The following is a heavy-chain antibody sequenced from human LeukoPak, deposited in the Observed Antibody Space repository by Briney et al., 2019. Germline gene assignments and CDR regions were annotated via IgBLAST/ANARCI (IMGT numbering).Heavy chain of an antibody. CDR2: ISYDGSNK. Sequence: GRSLRLSCAASGFTYSSYGMHWVRQAPGKGPEWVAVISYDGSNKYYADSVKGRFTISRDNSKNTLYLQMNSLRAEDTAVYYCAKDLYSYGPDYWGQGTLVTVSS. J-gene: IGHJ4*02. D-gene: IGHD5-18*01. CDR3: AKDLYSYGPDY. CDR1: GFTYSSYG. V-gene: IGHV3-30*18.